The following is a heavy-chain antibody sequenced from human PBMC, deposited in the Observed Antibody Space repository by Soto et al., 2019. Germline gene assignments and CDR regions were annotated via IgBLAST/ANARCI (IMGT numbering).Heavy chain of an antibody. CDR2: IWYDGSNK. CDR1: GFTFSSYG. J-gene: IGHJ5*02. CDR3: ARDVSVRLPNWFNP. D-gene: IGHD6-25*01. Sequence: GGSLRLSCAASGFTFSSYGMHWVRQAPGKGLEWVAVIWYDGSNKYYADSVKGRFTISRDNSKNTLYLQMNSLRAEDTAVYYCARDVSVRLPNWFNPWGQGTLVTVSS. V-gene: IGHV3-33*01.